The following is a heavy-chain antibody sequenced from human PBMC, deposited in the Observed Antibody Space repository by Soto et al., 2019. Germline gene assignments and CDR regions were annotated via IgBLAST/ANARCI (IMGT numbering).Heavy chain of an antibody. Sequence: EVQLVESGGGLVQPGGSLRLCCAVSGFTFSTYWMHWVRQVPGKGLVWVSRISLDGSRTSYADSVKGRFTISRDNAKNTLYLQMRSLRAEDSAVSFCVRDRDFYDGRGYASPGDAFDVWGQGTVVSVSS. CDR3: VRDRDFYDGRGYASPGDAFDV. CDR2: ISLDGSRT. D-gene: IGHD3-22*01. CDR1: GFTFSTYW. V-gene: IGHV3-74*01. J-gene: IGHJ3*01.